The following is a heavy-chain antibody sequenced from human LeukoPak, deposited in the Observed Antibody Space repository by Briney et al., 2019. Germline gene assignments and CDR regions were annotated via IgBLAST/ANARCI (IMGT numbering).Heavy chain of an antibody. Sequence: PGRSLRLSCAASGFTFSSYAMHWVRQAPGKGLEWVAVISYDGSNKYYADSVKGRFTISRDNSKNTLYLQMNSLRAEDTAVYYCAKEGYDFWSGYYSYWGQGTLVTVSS. V-gene: IGHV3-30*04. J-gene: IGHJ4*02. CDR2: ISYDGSNK. CDR3: AKEGYDFWSGYYSY. D-gene: IGHD3-3*01. CDR1: GFTFSSYA.